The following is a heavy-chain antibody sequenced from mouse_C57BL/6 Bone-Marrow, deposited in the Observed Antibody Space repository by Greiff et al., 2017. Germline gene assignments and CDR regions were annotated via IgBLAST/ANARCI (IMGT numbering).Heavy chain of an antibody. D-gene: IGHD3-2*02. CDR2: ISSGSSTI. CDR3: ARGDSSGYFAY. Sequence: EVQLVESGGGLVKPGGSLKLSCAASGFTFSDYGMHWVRQAPEKGLEWVAYISSGSSTIYYADTVKGRFTISRDNAKNTLFLQMTSLRSEDTAMYYCARGDSSGYFAYWGQGTLVTVSA. CDR1: GFTFSDYG. V-gene: IGHV5-17*01. J-gene: IGHJ3*01.